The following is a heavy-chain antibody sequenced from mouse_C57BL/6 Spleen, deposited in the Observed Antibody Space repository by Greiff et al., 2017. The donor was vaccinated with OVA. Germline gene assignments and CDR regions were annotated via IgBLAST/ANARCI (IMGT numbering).Heavy chain of an antibody. V-gene: IGHV1-52*01. CDR1: GYTFTSYW. CDR2: IDPSDSET. J-gene: IGHJ4*01. Sequence: VQLQQPGAELVRPGSSVKLSCKASGYTFTSYWMHWVKQRPIQGLEWIGNIDPSDSETHYNQKFKDKATLTVDKSSSTAYMQLSSLTSEDSAVYYCARGAYDYDGTAMDYWGQGTSVTVSS. D-gene: IGHD2-4*01. CDR3: ARGAYDYDGTAMDY.